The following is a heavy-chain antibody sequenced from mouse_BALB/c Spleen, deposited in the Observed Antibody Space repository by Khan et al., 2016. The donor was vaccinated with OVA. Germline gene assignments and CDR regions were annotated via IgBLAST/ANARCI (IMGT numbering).Heavy chain of an antibody. J-gene: IGHJ3*01. V-gene: IGHV1S81*02. CDR1: GYTFTSYY. D-gene: IGHD1-1*02. CDR3: TRSGYGAFAY. CDR2: INPSNGGT. Sequence: VQLQQSGAELVKPGASVRLSCKASGYTFTSYYLYWVKQRPGHGLEWIGDINPSNGGTNFNENFKTKATLTVDKSSSTASMQLSSLTSEDSAVYYGTRSGYGAFAYWGQGTLVTVSA.